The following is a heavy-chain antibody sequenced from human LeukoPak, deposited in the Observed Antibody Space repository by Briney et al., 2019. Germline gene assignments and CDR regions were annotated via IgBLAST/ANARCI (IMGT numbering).Heavy chain of an antibody. Sequence: SETLSLTCAVYGGSFSGYYWSWIRQPPGKGLEWIGEISHSGSTNYNPSLKSRVTISVDTSKNQFSLKLSSVTAADTAVYYCARGYRYYDFWSGYDYWGQGTLVTVSS. CDR3: ARGYRYYDFWSGYDY. J-gene: IGHJ4*02. V-gene: IGHV4-34*01. D-gene: IGHD3-3*01. CDR1: GGSFSGYY. CDR2: ISHSGST.